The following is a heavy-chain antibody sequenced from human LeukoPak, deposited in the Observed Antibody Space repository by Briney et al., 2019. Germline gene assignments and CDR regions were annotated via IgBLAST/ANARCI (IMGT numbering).Heavy chain of an antibody. CDR1: GGTFSSYA. J-gene: IGHJ3*02. CDR3: ASQHYYDSSGYYHKPPDAFDI. CDR2: INPSGGST. V-gene: IGHV1-46*01. D-gene: IGHD3-22*01. Sequence: ASVKVSCKASGGTFSSYAISWVRQAPGQGLEWMGIINPSGGSTSYAQKFQGRVTMTRDTSTSTVYMELSSLRSEDTAVYYCASQHYYDSSGYYHKPPDAFDIWGQGTMVTVSS.